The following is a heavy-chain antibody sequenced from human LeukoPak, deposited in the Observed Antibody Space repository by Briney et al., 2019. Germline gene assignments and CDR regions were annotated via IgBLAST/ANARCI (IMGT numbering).Heavy chain of an antibody. J-gene: IGHJ4*02. Sequence: EASVKVSCKVSGYTLTELSMHWVRQAPGKGLEWMGGFDPEDGETIYAQKFQGRVTMTEDTSTDTAYMELSSLRSEDTAVYYCATALVGFGSGSYPDYWGQGTLVTVSS. CDR2: FDPEDGET. CDR3: ATALVGFGSGSYPDY. D-gene: IGHD3-10*01. V-gene: IGHV1-24*01. CDR1: GYTLTELS.